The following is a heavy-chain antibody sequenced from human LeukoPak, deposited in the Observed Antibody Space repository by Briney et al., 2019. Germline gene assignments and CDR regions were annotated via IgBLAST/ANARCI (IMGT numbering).Heavy chain of an antibody. Sequence: PGGSLRLSCAASGFTVSGNYMSWVRQAPGKGLEWVSVIYSGGSTYYADSVKGRFTISRDNSKNTLYLQMNSLRAEDTAVYYCARDRLEYYDSSGYLVDYWGQGTLVTVSS. CDR3: ARDRLEYYDSSGYLVDY. V-gene: IGHV3-66*02. CDR2: IYSGGST. D-gene: IGHD3-22*01. J-gene: IGHJ4*02. CDR1: GFTVSGNY.